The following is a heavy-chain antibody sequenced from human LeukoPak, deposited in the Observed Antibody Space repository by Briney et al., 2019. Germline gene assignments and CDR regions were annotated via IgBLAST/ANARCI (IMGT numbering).Heavy chain of an antibody. J-gene: IGHJ4*02. CDR2: IYSGGST. CDR1: GFTVSSNY. V-gene: IGHV3-66*01. CDR3: ARGTVTMVDY. D-gene: IGHD3-10*01. Sequence: PGGSLRLSCAASGFTVSSNYMSWVSQAPGRGLEWVSVIYSGGSTYYADSVKGRFTISRDNSKNTLFLQMNSLRAGDTAVYYCARGTVTMVDYWGQGTLVTVSS.